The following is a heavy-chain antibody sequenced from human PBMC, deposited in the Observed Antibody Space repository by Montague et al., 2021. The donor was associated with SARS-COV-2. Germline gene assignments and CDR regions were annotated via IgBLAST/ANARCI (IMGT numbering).Heavy chain of an antibody. CDR2: IGTAGDT. CDR1: GFTFSSHD. J-gene: IGHJ6*04. Sequence: SLRLSCAASGFTFSSHDMHWVRQSPGNGLQWVSAIGTAGDTYYEGSVEXRFTISREDAKNSLSLQMTSLTAGDTAVYYCARAHADSVYHFWSGSVTSTSLDVWGKGTAVTVSS. D-gene: IGHD3-3*01. V-gene: IGHV3-13*01. CDR3: ARAHADSVYHFWSGSVTSTSLDV.